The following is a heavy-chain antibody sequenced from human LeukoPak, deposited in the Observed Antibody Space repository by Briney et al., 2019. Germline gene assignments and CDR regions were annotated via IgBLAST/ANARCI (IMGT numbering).Heavy chain of an antibody. CDR1: GYSFTSYW. V-gene: IGHV5-51*01. D-gene: IGHD3-22*01. J-gene: IGHJ4*02. CDR2: IYPGDSDT. Sequence: GESLKISCKGSGYSFTSYWIGWVRQMPGKGLEWMGIIYPGDSDTRYSPSFQGQVTISADKSISTAYLQWSSLKASDTAMYCCARRVVYYYDSSGYWDYWGQGTLVTVSS. CDR3: ARRVVYYYDSSGYWDY.